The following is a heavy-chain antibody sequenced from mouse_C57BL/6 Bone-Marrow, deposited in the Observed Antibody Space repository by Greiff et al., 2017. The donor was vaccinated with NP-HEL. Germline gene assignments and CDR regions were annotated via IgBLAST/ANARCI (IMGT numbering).Heavy chain of an antibody. Sequence: VKLQQSDAEMVKPGASVKISCKVSGYTFTDHTIHWMKQRPEQGLEWIGYIYPRDGSTKYNEKFKGKATLTADKSSSTSYMQLNSLTSEDSAVYFCAIPLYYYGISYSFYYFDYWGQGTTLTVSS. CDR1: GYTFTDHT. CDR3: AIPLYYYGISYSFYYFDY. D-gene: IGHD1-1*01. J-gene: IGHJ2*01. CDR2: IYPRDGST. V-gene: IGHV1-78*01.